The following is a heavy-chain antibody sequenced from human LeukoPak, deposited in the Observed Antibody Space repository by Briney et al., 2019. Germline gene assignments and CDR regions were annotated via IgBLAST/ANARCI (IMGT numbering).Heavy chain of an antibody. V-gene: IGHV3-7*01. Sequence: GGALRLSCPSSGCILSSYWMSWLRQAPGKGVEGVASINKDGSEKYYVDTVKGRFTISRDSAKKSLYLQMRNLRAEDTAVYYCARALDSSSRRYQAFESRGQGTPVTVSS. CDR1: GCILSSYW. CDR2: INKDGSEK. J-gene: IGHJ4*02. CDR3: ARALDSSSRRYQAFES. D-gene: IGHD2-2*01.